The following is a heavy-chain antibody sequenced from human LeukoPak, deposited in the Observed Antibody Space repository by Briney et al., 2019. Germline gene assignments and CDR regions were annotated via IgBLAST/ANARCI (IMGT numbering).Heavy chain of an antibody. Sequence: AXHXXRQAPGKGXEWVAXXSXXXSNKYYADSVKGRFTISRDNSKNTLYLQMNSLRAEDTAVYYCASGYCSSTSCYPYYYGMDVWGKGTTVTVSS. CDR1: A. V-gene: IGHV3-30*04. J-gene: IGHJ6*04. CDR3: ASGYCSSTSCYPYYYGMDV. D-gene: IGHD2-2*03. CDR2: XSXXXSNK.